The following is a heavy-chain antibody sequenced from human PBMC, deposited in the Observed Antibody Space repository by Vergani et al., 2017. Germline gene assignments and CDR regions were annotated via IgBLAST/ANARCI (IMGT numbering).Heavy chain of an antibody. Sequence: QVQLVESGGGVVQPGRSLRLSCAASGFTFSSYGMHWVRQAPGKGLEWVAVIWHDGSNKYYADSVQGRFTISRDNSKNTLYLQMNSLRAEDTAVYYCARVHRTRPDYGSQGSLVTVSS. CDR3: ARVHRTRPDY. CDR1: GFTFSSYG. J-gene: IGHJ4*02. CDR2: IWHDGSNK. V-gene: IGHV3-33*01.